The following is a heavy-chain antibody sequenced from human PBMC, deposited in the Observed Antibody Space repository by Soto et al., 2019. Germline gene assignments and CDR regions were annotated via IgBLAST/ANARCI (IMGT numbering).Heavy chain of an antibody. CDR3: ARETGTTDRWFDP. D-gene: IGHD1-7*01. CDR2: IYYSGST. J-gene: IGHJ5*02. CDR1: GGSISSYY. Sequence: PSETLSLTCTVSGGSISSYYWSWIRQPPGKGLEWIGYIYYSGSTNYNPSLKSRVTISVDTSKNQFSLKLSSVTAADRAVYYCARETGTTDRWFDPWGQGTLVTVSS. V-gene: IGHV4-59*01.